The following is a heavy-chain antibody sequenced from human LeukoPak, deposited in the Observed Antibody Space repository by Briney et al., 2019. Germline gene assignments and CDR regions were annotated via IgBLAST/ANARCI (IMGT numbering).Heavy chain of an antibody. J-gene: IGHJ4*02. CDR2: INHSGST. Sequence: SETLSLTCAVYGGSFSGYYWSWIRQPPGKGLEWIGEINHSGSTNYNPSLKSRFTISVDTSKNQFSLKLSSVTAADTAVYYCASGWELPHYWGQGTLVTVSS. V-gene: IGHV4-34*01. CDR1: GGSFSGYY. D-gene: IGHD1-26*01. CDR3: ASGWELPHY.